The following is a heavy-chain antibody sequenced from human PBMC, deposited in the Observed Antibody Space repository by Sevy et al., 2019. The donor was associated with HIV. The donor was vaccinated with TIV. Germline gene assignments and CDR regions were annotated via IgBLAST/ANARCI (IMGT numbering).Heavy chain of an antibody. CDR3: ARARLGYNYAFDI. CDR1: GGTFSSYA. D-gene: IGHD5-18*01. CDR2: IIPIFGTA. J-gene: IGHJ3*02. V-gene: IGHV1-69*06. Sequence: ASVKVSCKASGGTFSSYAISWVRQAPGQGLEWMGGIIPIFGTANYAQKFQGRVTITADKSTSTAYMELSSLRSEDTAVYYCARARLGYNYAFDIWGQGTMVTVSS.